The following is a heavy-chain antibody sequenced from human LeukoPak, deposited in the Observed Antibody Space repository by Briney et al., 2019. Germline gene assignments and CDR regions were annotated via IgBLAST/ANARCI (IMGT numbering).Heavy chain of an antibody. J-gene: IGHJ6*02. CDR1: GFTFSSYG. CDR2: ISYDGSNK. D-gene: IGHD6-25*01. Sequence: PGGSLRLSCAASGFTFSSYGMHWVRQAPDKGLEWVAVISYDGSNKYYADSVKGRFTISRDNSKNTLYLQMNSLRAEDTAVYYCAKDAADYYGMDVWGQGTTVTVSS. CDR3: AKDAADYYGMDV. V-gene: IGHV3-30*18.